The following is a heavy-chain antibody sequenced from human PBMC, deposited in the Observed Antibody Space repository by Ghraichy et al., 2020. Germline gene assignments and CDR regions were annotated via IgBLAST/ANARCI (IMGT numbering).Heavy chain of an antibody. D-gene: IGHD2-2*01. Sequence: GGSLRLSCAASGFTFSSYWMSWVRQAPGKGLEWVANIKQDGSEKYYVDSVKGRFTISRDNAKNSLYLQMNSLRAEDTAVYYCAREGRDIVVVPPNYWGQGTLGTVSA. CDR3: AREGRDIVVVPPNY. V-gene: IGHV3-7*01. CDR1: GFTFSSYW. CDR2: IKQDGSEK. J-gene: IGHJ4*02.